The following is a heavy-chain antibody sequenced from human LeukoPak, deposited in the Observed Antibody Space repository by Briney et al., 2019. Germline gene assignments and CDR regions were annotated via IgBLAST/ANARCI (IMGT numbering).Heavy chain of an antibody. Sequence: GGSLRLSWAASGFTFSNYWMSWVRQAPGTGLEWVANIKQDGSEKSYVDSVKGQFTISRDNAKNSLYLQMNSLRAEDTAVYYCTRGRAGIGYWGQGTLVTVSS. D-gene: IGHD3-16*02. CDR3: TRGRAGIGY. J-gene: IGHJ4*02. CDR1: GFTFSNYW. CDR2: IKQDGSEK. V-gene: IGHV3-7*03.